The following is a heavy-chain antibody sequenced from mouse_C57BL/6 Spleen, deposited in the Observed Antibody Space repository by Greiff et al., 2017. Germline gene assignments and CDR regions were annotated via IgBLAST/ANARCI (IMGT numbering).Heavy chain of an antibody. J-gene: IGHJ2*01. CDR3: GAHITTVVEYYFDY. V-gene: IGHV1-55*01. Sequence: QVQLQQPGAELVKPGASVKMSCKASGYTFTSYWITWVKQRPGQGLEWIGDIYPGSGSTNYNEKFKSKATLTVDTSSSTAYMQLSSPTSEDSAVYYCGAHITTVVEYYFDYWGQGTTLTVSS. D-gene: IGHD1-1*01. CDR2: IYPGSGST. CDR1: GYTFTSYW.